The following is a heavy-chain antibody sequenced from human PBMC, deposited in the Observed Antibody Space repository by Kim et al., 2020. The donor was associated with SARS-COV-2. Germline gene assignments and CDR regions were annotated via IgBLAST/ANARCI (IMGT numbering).Heavy chain of an antibody. Sequence: ANYAQKFQGRVTITADESTSTAYMELSSLRSEDTAVYYCARDRNDWYFDLWGHGTLVTVSS. J-gene: IGHJ2*01. CDR3: ARDRNDWYFDL. CDR2: A. V-gene: IGHV1-69*01. D-gene: IGHD1-1*01.